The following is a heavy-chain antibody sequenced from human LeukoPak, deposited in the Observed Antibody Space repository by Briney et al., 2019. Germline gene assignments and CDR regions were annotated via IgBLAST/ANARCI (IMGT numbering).Heavy chain of an antibody. V-gene: IGHV4-59*08. CDR2: IYYSGNT. CDR1: GGSISSYY. J-gene: IGHJ4*02. D-gene: IGHD5-18*01. CDR3: VRNTTMVHFDY. Sequence: SETLSLTCNVSGGSISSYYWSWIRQPPVKGLEWIGYIYYSGNTNYNPSLHSRVTISVDTSKNQFSLKPSSVTAADTAVYYCVRNTTMVHFDYWGQGTLVTVSS.